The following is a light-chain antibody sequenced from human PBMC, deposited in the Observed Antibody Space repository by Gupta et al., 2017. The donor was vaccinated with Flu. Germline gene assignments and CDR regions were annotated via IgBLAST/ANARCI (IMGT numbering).Light chain of an antibody. Sequence: QSALTQPPSASGSPGQSVTISCTGTSSDVGGHNYVSWYQQHPGKSPKVIIYEVTARPSGVPDRFSGSKSGNTASLTVSGLQAEDEADYYCTSYAGINNLLFGGGTKLTVL. V-gene: IGLV2-8*01. CDR1: SSDVGGHNY. CDR2: EVT. CDR3: TSYAGINNLL. J-gene: IGLJ2*01.